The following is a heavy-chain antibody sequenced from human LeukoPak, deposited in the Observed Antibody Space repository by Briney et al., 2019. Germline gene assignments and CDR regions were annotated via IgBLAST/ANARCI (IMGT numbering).Heavy chain of an antibody. Sequence: SETLSLTCTVSGGSISSSSYYWGWIRQPPGKGLEWIGSIYYSGSTYYKPSLKSRVTISVDTSKNQFSLKLSSVTAADTAVYYCARGEGGSRYDSSGYYFSWCQGTLVTVSS. J-gene: IGHJ4*02. CDR2: IYYSGST. CDR3: ARGEGGSRYDSSGYYFS. CDR1: GGSISSSSYY. D-gene: IGHD3-22*01. V-gene: IGHV4-39*07.